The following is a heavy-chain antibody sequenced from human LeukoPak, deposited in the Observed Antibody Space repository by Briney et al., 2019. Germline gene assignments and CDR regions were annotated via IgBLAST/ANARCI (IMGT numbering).Heavy chain of an antibody. V-gene: IGHV3-48*03. CDR2: ISSSSTII. J-gene: IGHJ3*02. CDR3: GASRQYVGAFDI. D-gene: IGHD3-16*01. Sequence: GGSLSLSCAASGFPFNSYELYWVRQAPGKGLEWISYISSSSTIIKYADSVRGRFTISRDDARESLYLQMSSLRADDTAIYYCGASRQYVGAFDIWGQGTLVTVSS. CDR1: GFPFNSYE.